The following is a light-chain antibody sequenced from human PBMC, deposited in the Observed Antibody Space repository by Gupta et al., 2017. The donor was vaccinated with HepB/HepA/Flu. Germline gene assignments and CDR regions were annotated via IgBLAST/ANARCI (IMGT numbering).Light chain of an antibody. CDR2: AAS. V-gene: IGKV1-12*01. CDR1: QGISAW. CDR3: QQADSSPFT. J-gene: IGKJ4*01. Sequence: DIQMTQSPSSVSASVGDRVTITCRGSQGISAWLAWYQQKPGKAPKLLIYAASTMESGVPDRFSGSGSGTNFTLTISSLQPEDFAIYYCQQADSSPFTFGEGTKVEI.